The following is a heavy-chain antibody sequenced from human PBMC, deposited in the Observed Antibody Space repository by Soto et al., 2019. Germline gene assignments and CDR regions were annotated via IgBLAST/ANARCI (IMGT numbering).Heavy chain of an antibody. CDR3: AKVWVPNDSSGYYSILTDS. CDR2: ISYNGGGT. V-gene: IGHV3-23*01. Sequence: PGGSLRLSCAASGFNFSKYAMTWARQAPGKGLEWVSAISYNGGGTYYVDSVKGRFTVSRDNSKNTLYLQMHSLRAEDTAVYYCAKVWVPNDSSGYYSILTDSWGQGTVVTVSS. CDR1: GFNFSKYA. D-gene: IGHD3-22*01. J-gene: IGHJ4*02.